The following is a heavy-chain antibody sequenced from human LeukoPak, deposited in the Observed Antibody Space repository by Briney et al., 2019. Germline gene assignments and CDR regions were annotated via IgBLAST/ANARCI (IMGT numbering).Heavy chain of an antibody. CDR1: GFTFSSYA. D-gene: IGHD6-13*01. Sequence: GGSLRLSCAASGFTFSSYAMSWVRQAPGKGLEWVSAISGSGGSTYYADPVKGRFTISRDNSKSTLYLQMNSLRAEDTAVYYCAKRFQGFGYNSNWPEDQYFDYWGQGILVTVSS. CDR2: ISGSGGST. J-gene: IGHJ4*02. V-gene: IGHV3-23*01. CDR3: AKRFQGFGYNSNWPEDQYFDY.